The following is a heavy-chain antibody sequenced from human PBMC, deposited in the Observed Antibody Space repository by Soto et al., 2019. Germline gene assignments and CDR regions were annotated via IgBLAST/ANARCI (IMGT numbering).Heavy chain of an antibody. V-gene: IGHV4-39*01. J-gene: IGHJ4*02. Sequence: SETLSLTCIVSGESISSSSYYWGWIRQPPGKGLEWIGSIYYSGRTYYDPSFKSRVTISIDTSKNQFSLKLSSVTATDTAVYYCARQRTTVVTQAYFDHWGQGALVTVSS. CDR3: ARQRTTVVTQAYFDH. CDR2: IYYSGRT. D-gene: IGHD2-21*02. CDR1: GESISSSSYY.